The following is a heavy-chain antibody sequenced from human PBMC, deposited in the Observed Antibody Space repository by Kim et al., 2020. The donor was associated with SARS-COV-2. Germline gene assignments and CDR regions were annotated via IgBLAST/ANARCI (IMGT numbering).Heavy chain of an antibody. CDR3: ARHALRSITMVRGVIEYGMDV. J-gene: IGHJ6*02. D-gene: IGHD3-10*01. CDR2: IYYSGST. Sequence: SETLSLTCTVSGCSISSSSYYWGWIRQPPGKGLEWIGSIYYSGSTYYNPSLKSRVTISVDTSKNQFSLKLSSVTAADTAVYYCARHALRSITMVRGVIEYGMDVWGQGTTVTVSS. CDR1: GCSISSSSYY. V-gene: IGHV4-39*01.